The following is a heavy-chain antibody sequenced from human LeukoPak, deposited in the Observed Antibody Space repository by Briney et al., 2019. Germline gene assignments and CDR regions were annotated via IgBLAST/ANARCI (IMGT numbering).Heavy chain of an antibody. CDR3: VYSSGNLDAFDI. CDR2: ISYDGSNK. Sequence: GRSLRLSCAASGFTFSSYAMHWVRQAPGKGLEWVAVISYDGSNKYYADSVKGRFTICRDNSKNTLYLQMNSLRAEEAAVYYCVYSSGNLDAFDIWGQGTMVTVSS. CDR1: GFTFSSYA. J-gene: IGHJ3*02. V-gene: IGHV3-30-3*01. D-gene: IGHD4-23*01.